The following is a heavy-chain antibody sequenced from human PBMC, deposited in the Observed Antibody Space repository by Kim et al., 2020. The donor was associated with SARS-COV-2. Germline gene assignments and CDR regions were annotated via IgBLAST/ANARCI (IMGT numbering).Heavy chain of an antibody. CDR3: ARVYYDSSGYYYEFRFFDY. V-gene: IGHV3-11*01. Sequence: GGSLRLSCAASGFTFSDYYMSWIRQAPGKGLEWVSYISSSGSTIYYADSVKGRFTISRDNAKNSLYLQMNSLRAEDTAVYYCARVYYDSSGYYYEFRFFDYWGQGTLVTVSS. D-gene: IGHD3-22*01. CDR2: ISSSGSTI. CDR1: GFTFSDYY. J-gene: IGHJ4*02.